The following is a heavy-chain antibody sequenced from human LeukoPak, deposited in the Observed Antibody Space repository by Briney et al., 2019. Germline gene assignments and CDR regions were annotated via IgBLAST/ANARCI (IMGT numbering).Heavy chain of an antibody. CDR3: ARAYYDSSGYYYFQH. J-gene: IGHJ1*01. Sequence: SETLSLTCAVYGGSFSGYYWSWIRQPPGKGLEWIGEINHSGSTNYNPSLKSRVTISVDTSKNQFSLKLSSVTAADTAVYYCARAYYDSSGYYYFQHWGQGTLVTVSS. CDR1: GGSFSGYY. V-gene: IGHV4-34*01. CDR2: INHSGST. D-gene: IGHD3-22*01.